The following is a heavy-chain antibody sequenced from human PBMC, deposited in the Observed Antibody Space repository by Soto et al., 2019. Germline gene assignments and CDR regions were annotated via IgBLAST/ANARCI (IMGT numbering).Heavy chain of an antibody. D-gene: IGHD6-19*01. CDR1: GYTFTGYY. Sequence: ASVKVSCKASGYTFTGYYVHWVRQAPGQGLEWMGWINPNSGDTNFAQKFQGRVTMTRDTSISTAYAELSRLRSDDTAVYYCARAKTPASVDYWGQGTLVTVSS. V-gene: IGHV1-2*02. CDR2: INPNSGDT. J-gene: IGHJ4*02. CDR3: ARAKTPASVDY.